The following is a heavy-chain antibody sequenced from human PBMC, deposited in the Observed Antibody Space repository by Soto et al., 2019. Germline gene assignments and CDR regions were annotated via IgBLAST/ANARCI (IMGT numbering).Heavy chain of an antibody. V-gene: IGHV1-8*01. CDR2: MNTNSGNT. CDR3: ARGYCSGGSCFFPYYYYYYMDV. Sequence: GASVKVSCKASGYTFTSYDINWVRQATGQGLGWMGWMNTNSGNTGYAQKFQGRVTMTRNTSISTAYMDLSSLRSEDTAVYYCARGYCSGGSCFFPYYYYYYMDVWGKGTTVTVSS. D-gene: IGHD2-15*01. CDR1: GYTFTSYD. J-gene: IGHJ6*03.